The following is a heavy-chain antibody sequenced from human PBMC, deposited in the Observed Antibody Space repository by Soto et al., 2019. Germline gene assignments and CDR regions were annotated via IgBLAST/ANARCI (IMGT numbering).Heavy chain of an antibody. D-gene: IGHD2-15*01. CDR3: AKRRGAGGHSDY. Sequence: PGGTLCLTCAASGVTFTRYALGWIRQAPGKGLEWVWVISNGGSTNYADSVRGRVTISLGTSKGPLSLKMNCLRAADTAVYYCAKRRGAGGHSDYLGPGALVNVSS. J-gene: IGHJ4*02. V-gene: IGHV3-23*01. CDR1: GVTFTRYA. CDR2: ISNGGST.